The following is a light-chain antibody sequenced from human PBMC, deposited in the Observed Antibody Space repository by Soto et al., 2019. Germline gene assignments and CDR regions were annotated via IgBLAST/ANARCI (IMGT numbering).Light chain of an antibody. Sequence: EIVMTQSPATLSVSPGERATLSCRASQSVSSNLAWYQQKPGQAPRLLIYGASTRATGIPARFSGSGSGTEFTLTISRLQSEDFAVYYCQQYNNWPRTFGQGTTVAIK. CDR3: QQYNNWPRT. V-gene: IGKV3-15*01. CDR2: GAS. J-gene: IGKJ1*01. CDR1: QSVSSN.